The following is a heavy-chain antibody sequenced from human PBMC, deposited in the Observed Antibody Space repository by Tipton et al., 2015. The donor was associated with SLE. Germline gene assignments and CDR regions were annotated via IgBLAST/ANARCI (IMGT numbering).Heavy chain of an antibody. D-gene: IGHD6-19*01. J-gene: IGHJ3*02. V-gene: IGHV4-61*05. CDR3: ARGGAVAGRPLLVDI. Sequence: LRLSCTVSGGSISSGSYYWGWVRQPPGKGLEWIGYIYYRGSTNYNPSLKSRATLSIDTSKNQFSLQLNSVTPEDTAVYYCARGGAVAGRPLLVDIWGQGTMDTVSS. CDR1: GGSISSGSYY. CDR2: IYYRGST.